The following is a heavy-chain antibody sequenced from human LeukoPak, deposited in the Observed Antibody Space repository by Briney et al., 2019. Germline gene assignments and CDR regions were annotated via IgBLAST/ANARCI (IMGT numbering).Heavy chain of an antibody. J-gene: IGHJ4*02. D-gene: IGHD2-2*01. CDR2: ISGSGGSK. Sequence: GGSLRLSCAASGFTFSSYAMSWVRQAPGKGLEWVSAISGSGGSKYYADSVKGRFTISRDNSKNTLYLQMNSLRAEDTAVYYCWGTVRNEFWDIVVVPAAVNFDYWGQGTLVTASS. CDR1: GFTFSSYA. V-gene: IGHV3-23*01. CDR3: WGTVRNEFWDIVVVPAAVNFDY.